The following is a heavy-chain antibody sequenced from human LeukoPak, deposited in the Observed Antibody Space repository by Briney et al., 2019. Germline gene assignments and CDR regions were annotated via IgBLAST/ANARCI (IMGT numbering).Heavy chain of an antibody. Sequence: ASVKVSCKASGYTFTIYYIHWVRQAPGQGLEWMGIINPDGGDTSYAQKLQGRVTMTTDTSTSTAYMELRSLRSDDTAVYYCARGPPYYYDILTGYYVGTRYGMDVWGQGTTVTVSS. CDR2: INPDGGDT. J-gene: IGHJ6*02. CDR3: ARGPPYYYDILTGYYVGTRYGMDV. CDR1: GYTFTIYY. V-gene: IGHV1-46*01. D-gene: IGHD3-9*01.